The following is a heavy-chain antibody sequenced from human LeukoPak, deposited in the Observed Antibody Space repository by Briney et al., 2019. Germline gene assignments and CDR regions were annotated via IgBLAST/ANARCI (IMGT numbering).Heavy chain of an antibody. V-gene: IGHV4-59*01. CDR2: IYYSGST. D-gene: IGHD3-9*01. CDR1: GGSISSYY. J-gene: IGHJ4*02. Sequence: PSETLSLTCTVSGGSISSYYWSWIRRPPGKGLEWIGYIYYSGSTNYNPSLKSRVTISVDTSKNQFSLKLSSVTAADTAVYYCAREAGYDILTGYYMVSYFDYWGQGTLVTVSS. CDR3: AREAGYDILTGYYMVSYFDY.